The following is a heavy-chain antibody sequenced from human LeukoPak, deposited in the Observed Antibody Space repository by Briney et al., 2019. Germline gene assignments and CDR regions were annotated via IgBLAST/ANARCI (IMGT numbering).Heavy chain of an antibody. J-gene: IGHJ3*02. CDR3: AKEGDYYGSGSYRDGFDI. CDR1: GFTFDDYA. V-gene: IGHV3-9*01. CDR2: INYNSGSI. Sequence: GGSLRLSCAASGFTFDDYAMHWVRQAPGKGLEWVSSINYNSGSIDYADSVKGRFTISRDSFKNTLYLQMNSLRPEDTAVYYCAKEGDYYGSGSYRDGFDIWGQGTRATVSS. D-gene: IGHD3-10*01.